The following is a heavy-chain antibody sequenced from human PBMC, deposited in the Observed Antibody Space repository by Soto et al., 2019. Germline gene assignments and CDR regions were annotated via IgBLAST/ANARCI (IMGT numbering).Heavy chain of an antibody. J-gene: IGHJ4*02. V-gene: IGHV4-34*01. Sequence: PSETLSLTCAVYGGSFSGYYWSWIRQPPGKGLEWIGEINHSGSTNYNPSLKSRVTISVDTSKNQFSLKLSSVTAADTAVYYCARGSPSFDDWGQGTLVTVSS. CDR1: GGSFSGYY. CDR2: INHSGST. CDR3: ARGSPSFDD.